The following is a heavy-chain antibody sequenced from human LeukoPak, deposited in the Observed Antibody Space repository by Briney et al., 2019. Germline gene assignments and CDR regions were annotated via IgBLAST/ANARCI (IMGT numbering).Heavy chain of an antibody. V-gene: IGHV3-48*01. J-gene: IGHJ4*02. CDR2: ISSSSTI. CDR3: ARWFRGYSSSSEDKFDY. CDR1: GFTFSSYS. Sequence: GGSLRLSCAASGFTFSSYSMNWVRQAPGKGLEWVSYISSSSTIYYADSVKGRFTISRDNAKNSLYLQMNSLRAEDTAVYYCARWFRGYSSSSEDKFDYWGQGTLVTVSS. D-gene: IGHD6-6*01.